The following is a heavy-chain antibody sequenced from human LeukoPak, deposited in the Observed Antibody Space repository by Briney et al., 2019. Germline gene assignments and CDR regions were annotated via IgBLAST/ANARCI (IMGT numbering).Heavy chain of an antibody. CDR2: ISGSGGST. CDR3: AKDIKRERWLQFNAFDI. J-gene: IGHJ3*02. Sequence: GGSLRLSCAASGFTFSSYAMSWVRQAPGKGLEWVSAISGSGGSTYYADSVKGRFTISRDNSKNTLYLQMNSLRAEDTALYYCAKDIKRERWLQFNAFDIWGQGTMVTVSS. CDR1: GFTFSSYA. D-gene: IGHD5-24*01. V-gene: IGHV3-23*01.